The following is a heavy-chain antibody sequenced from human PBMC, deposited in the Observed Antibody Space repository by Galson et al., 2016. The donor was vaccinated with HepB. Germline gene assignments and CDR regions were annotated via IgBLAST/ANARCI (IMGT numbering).Heavy chain of an antibody. V-gene: IGHV3-74*01. CDR1: GFTFSNNW. CDR3: ARDPISFYGDSQFDY. CDR2: INNDGSST. Sequence: SLRLSCAASGFTFSNNWMHWVRQVPGKGLVWVSRINNDGSSTTYADSVKGRFTIPRDNAKNTLYLQMNSLRAEDTAVYYCARDPISFYGDSQFDYWGQGTLVTVSS. D-gene: IGHD4-17*01. J-gene: IGHJ4*02.